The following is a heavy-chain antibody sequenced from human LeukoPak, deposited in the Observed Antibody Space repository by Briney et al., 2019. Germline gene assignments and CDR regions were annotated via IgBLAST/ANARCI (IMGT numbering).Heavy chain of an antibody. V-gene: IGHV3-49*04. CDR3: TRFQAWDGTTFDP. Sequence: GGSLRLSCTASGFTFGDYAMSWVRQAPGKGLEWVGFIRSKAYGGTTEYAASVKGRFTISRDDSKSIAYLQMNSLKTEDTAVYYCTRFQAWDGTTFDPWGQGTLVTVSS. CDR1: GFTFGDYA. CDR2: IRSKAYGGTT. D-gene: IGHD1-26*01. J-gene: IGHJ5*02.